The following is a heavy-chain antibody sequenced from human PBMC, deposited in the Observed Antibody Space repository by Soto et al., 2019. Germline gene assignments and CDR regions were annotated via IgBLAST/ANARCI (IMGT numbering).Heavy chain of an antibody. J-gene: IGHJ2*01. D-gene: IGHD5-12*01. V-gene: IGHV1-69*12. Sequence: QVQLVQSGAEVKKPGSSVPVSCKASGGTFSSYTISWVRQAPGQGLEWMGGIIPIFGTADYAQKFQGRVTITEDESTSTAYMELSSLRSEDTAVYYCARGNHRWLQLWYFDLWGRGTLVTVSS. CDR1: GGTFSSYT. CDR3: ARGNHRWLQLWYFDL. CDR2: IIPIFGTA.